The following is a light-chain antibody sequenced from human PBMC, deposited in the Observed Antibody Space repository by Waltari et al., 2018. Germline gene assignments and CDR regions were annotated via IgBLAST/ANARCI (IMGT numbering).Light chain of an antibody. V-gene: IGKV1-5*03. CDR2: KAS. J-gene: IGKJ3*01. Sequence: ASVGDRVTITCRASQRISSWLAWYQQKPGKAPKLLIYKASSLESGVPSRFSGSGSGTEFTLTISSLQPDDFATYYCQQYNSYSFTFGPGTKVDIK. CDR1: QRISSW. CDR3: QQYNSYSFT.